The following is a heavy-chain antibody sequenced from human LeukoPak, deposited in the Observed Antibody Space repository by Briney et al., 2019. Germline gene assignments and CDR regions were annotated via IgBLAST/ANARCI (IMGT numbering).Heavy chain of an antibody. CDR1: GGSFSGQY. Sequence: SETLSLTCAVSGGSFSGQYWTWIRRFPGKGLEWIGEINHSGSTNYNPSLKSRVTMSKDTPKNHFSLRLTSVTAADTAIYYCARDLYSSIGYDWGQGTLVTVSS. D-gene: IGHD6-25*01. V-gene: IGHV4-34*01. CDR3: ARDLYSSIGYD. CDR2: INHSGST. J-gene: IGHJ4*02.